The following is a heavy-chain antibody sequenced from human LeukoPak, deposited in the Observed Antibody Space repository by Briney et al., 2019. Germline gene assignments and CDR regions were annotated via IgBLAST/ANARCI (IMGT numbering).Heavy chain of an antibody. CDR3: AKVKDYDILTGYYGYYGMDV. Sequence: GGSLRISCAAPGFTFSSYAMSWVRQAPGKGLEWGSAISGSGGSTYYADSVKGRFTISRDNSKNTLYLQMNSLRAEETAVYYCAKVKDYDILTGYYGYYGMDVWGQGTTVTVSS. CDR1: GFTFSSYA. V-gene: IGHV3-23*01. D-gene: IGHD3-9*01. CDR2: ISGSGGST. J-gene: IGHJ6*02.